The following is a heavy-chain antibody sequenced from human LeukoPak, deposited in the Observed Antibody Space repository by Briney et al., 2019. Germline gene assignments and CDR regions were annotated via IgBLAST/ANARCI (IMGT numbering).Heavy chain of an antibody. Sequence: SETLSLTCAVYGGSFSGYYWSWIRQPPGKGLEWIGEINHSGSTNYNPSLESRVTMSVDGSENQISLKLNSVTAADTAVYYCARGRTFDFWSGPWYLDYWGQGILVTASS. CDR1: GGSFSGYY. CDR3: ARGRTFDFWSGPWYLDY. V-gene: IGHV4-34*01. J-gene: IGHJ4*01. CDR2: INHSGST. D-gene: IGHD3-3*01.